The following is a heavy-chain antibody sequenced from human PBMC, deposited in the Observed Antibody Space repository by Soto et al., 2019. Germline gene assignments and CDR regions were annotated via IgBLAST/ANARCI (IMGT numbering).Heavy chain of an antibody. CDR1: GYTFTSHS. J-gene: IGHJ5*02. Sequence: QVQLVQSGAEVKKPGASVKVSCKASGYTFTSHSIIWVRRAPGEGLEWVGWISAYNGYTNSAENFQGRVTMTTDASTNTAYMELRNLRSDDTAVYYCARVGYYYGSGSYVFDPWGQGTLVTVSS. CDR2: ISAYNGYT. V-gene: IGHV1-18*04. D-gene: IGHD3-10*01. CDR3: ARVGYYYGSGSYVFDP.